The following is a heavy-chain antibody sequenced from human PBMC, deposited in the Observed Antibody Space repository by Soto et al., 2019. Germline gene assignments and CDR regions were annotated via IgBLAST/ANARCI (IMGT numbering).Heavy chain of an antibody. V-gene: IGHV4-59*01. CDR1: GGSISGYY. CDR2: IYYSGST. Sequence: PSETLSLTCTVSGGSISGYYWSWIRQPPGKGLEWIGYIYYSGSTNYNPSLKSRVTISVDTSKNQFSLKLSSVTAADTAVYYCARVAGAYYYYGMDVWGQGTTVTVSS. J-gene: IGHJ6*02. D-gene: IGHD6-19*01. CDR3: ARVAGAYYYYGMDV.